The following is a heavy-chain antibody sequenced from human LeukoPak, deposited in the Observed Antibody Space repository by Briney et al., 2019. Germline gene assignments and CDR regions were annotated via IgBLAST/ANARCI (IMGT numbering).Heavy chain of an antibody. V-gene: IGHV1-69*02. D-gene: IGHD3-3*01. J-gene: IGHJ4*02. CDR1: GGTFSSYT. CDR2: IIPILGIA. CDR3: ASSLGYYDFWSGEKFDY. Sequence: SVKVSCKASGGTFSSYTISWVRQAPGQGLEWMGRIIPILGIANYAQKFQGRVTITADKSTSTAYMELSSLRSEDTAVYYCASSLGYYDFWSGEKFDYWGQGTLVTVSS.